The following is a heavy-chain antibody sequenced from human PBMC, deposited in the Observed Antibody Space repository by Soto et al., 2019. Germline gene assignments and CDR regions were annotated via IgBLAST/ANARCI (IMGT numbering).Heavy chain of an antibody. V-gene: IGHV3-23*01. CDR2: ISVSGDST. J-gene: IGHJ4*02. CDR3: ATRHLPYCSGGTCNPFDF. CDR1: GFTFSTYA. D-gene: IGHD2-15*01. Sequence: PGGSLRLSCAASGFTFSTYAMSWVRQAPGKGLEWVSTISVSGDSTYSADSVKGRFAVCRDNSKNTVYLQMNSLRAEDTAIYYCATRHLPYCSGGTCNPFDFWGQGTLVTVSS.